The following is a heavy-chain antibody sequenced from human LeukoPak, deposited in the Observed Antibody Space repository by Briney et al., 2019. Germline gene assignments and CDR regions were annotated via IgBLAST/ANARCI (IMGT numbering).Heavy chain of an antibody. CDR2: INPSGGST. D-gene: IGHD2-2*02. Sequence: ASVKVSCKASGYTFTSYYMHWVRQAPGQGLEWMGIINPSGGSTSYAQKFQGRVTMTRDTSTSTVYMELSSLRSEDTAVYYCARDQCSSTSCYIFYYYYGMDVWGQGTTVTVSS. V-gene: IGHV1-46*01. CDR3: ARDQCSSTSCYIFYYYYGMDV. CDR1: GYTFTSYY. J-gene: IGHJ6*02.